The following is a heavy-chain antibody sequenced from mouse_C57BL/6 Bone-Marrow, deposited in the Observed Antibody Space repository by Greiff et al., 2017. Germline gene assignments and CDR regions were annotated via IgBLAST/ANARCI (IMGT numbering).Heavy chain of an antibody. V-gene: IGHV5-17*01. Sequence: EVKVVESGGGLVKPGGSLKLSCAASGFTFSDYGMHWVRQAPEKGLEWVAYISSGSSTIYYADTVKGRFTISRDNAKNTLFLQMTSLRSEDTGVYYCARRREYYGSLFAYWGQGTLVTVSA. CDR3: ARRREYYGSLFAY. D-gene: IGHD1-1*01. J-gene: IGHJ3*01. CDR2: ISSGSSTI. CDR1: GFTFSDYG.